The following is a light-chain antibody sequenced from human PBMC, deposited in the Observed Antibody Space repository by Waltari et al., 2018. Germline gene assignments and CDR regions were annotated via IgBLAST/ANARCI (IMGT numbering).Light chain of an antibody. CDR1: QGIINY. V-gene: IGKV1-27*01. J-gene: IGKJ1*01. CDR2: AAS. Sequence: DIQMTQSPSSLSAYVGDGVSITCRASQGIINYLAWYQQKPGKVPKLLIYAASTLQSGVPSRFSGSGSGTDFTLTISSLQPEDAATYYCQKYVNAPATFGQGTKVEIK. CDR3: QKYVNAPAT.